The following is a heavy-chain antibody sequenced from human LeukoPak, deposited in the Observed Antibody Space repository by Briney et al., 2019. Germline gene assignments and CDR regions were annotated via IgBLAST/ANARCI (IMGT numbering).Heavy chain of an antibody. Sequence: PGGSLRLSCAASGFTFSNAWMSWVRQAPGKGLEWVGRIKSKTDGGTTDYAAPVKGRFTISRDDSKNTLYLQMNSLRTEDTAVYYCTTGVGQQLYYYGMDVWGQGTTVTVSS. J-gene: IGHJ6*02. CDR3: TTGVGQQLYYYGMDV. V-gene: IGHV3-15*01. CDR2: IKSKTDGGTT. D-gene: IGHD6-13*01. CDR1: GFTFSNAW.